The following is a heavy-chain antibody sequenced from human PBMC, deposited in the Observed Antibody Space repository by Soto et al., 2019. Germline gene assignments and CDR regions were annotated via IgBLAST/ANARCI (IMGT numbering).Heavy chain of an antibody. CDR3: ASMVGAANFDY. J-gene: IGHJ4*02. V-gene: IGHV3-74*01. D-gene: IGHD1-26*01. CDR2: INSDGSTT. Sequence: GGSLRLSCAASGFTFRSYWMHLVRRAPGKGLMLVSRINSDGSTTNYADSVKGRFTISRDNAKNTLFLQMDSLRAEDTAVYYCASMVGAANFDYWGQGTLVTVSS. CDR1: GFTFRSYW.